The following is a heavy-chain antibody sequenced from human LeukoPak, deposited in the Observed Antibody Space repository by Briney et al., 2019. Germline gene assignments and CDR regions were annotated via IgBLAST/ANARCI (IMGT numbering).Heavy chain of an antibody. J-gene: IGHJ4*01. CDR2: IKQDGSEK. V-gene: IGHV3-7*01. Sequence: SGGSLRLSCAASGFTFSSYWMSWVRQAPGKGLEWVANIKQDGSEKYHVDSVKGRFTISRDNAKNSLYLQMNSLRAEDTAVYYCARVGSSGSYNEDYWXXXTLXTVSS. CDR1: GFTFSSYW. D-gene: IGHD1-26*01. CDR3: ARVGSSGSYNEDY.